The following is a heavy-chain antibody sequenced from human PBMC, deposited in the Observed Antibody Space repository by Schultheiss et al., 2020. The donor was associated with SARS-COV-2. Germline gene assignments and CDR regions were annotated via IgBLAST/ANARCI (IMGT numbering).Heavy chain of an antibody. J-gene: IGHJ3*01. V-gene: IGHV4-31*01. Sequence: SETLSLTCAVYGGSFSGYYWSWIRQHPGKGLEWIGYIYYSGSTYYNPSLKSLVSISVDKSKNQFSLKLSSVTAADTAVYYCARDTYSSSWHDWGQGTMVTVSS. CDR1: GGSFSGYY. CDR2: IYYSGST. D-gene: IGHD6-13*01. CDR3: ARDTYSSSWHD.